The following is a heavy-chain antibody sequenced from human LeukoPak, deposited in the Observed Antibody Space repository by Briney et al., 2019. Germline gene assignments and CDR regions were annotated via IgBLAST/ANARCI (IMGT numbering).Heavy chain of an antibody. D-gene: IGHD2-15*01. CDR2: INTDGSST. V-gene: IGHV3-74*01. CDR3: TPYLLPSYGMDV. J-gene: IGHJ6*02. CDR1: GFTFRTYW. Sequence: GGSLRLSCAASGFTFRTYWMHWVRQVPGKGLVWISRINTDGSSTSHADSVKGRFTISRDNAKNTLYLQMNSVRPEETAVYYCTPYLLPSYGMDVWGQGTTVTVSS.